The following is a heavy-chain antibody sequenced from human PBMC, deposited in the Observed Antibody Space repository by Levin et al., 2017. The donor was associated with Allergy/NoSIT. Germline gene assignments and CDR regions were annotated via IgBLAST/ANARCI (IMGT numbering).Heavy chain of an antibody. CDR2: VNVVYGNT. CDR3: ARGGGLAHFDY. CDR1: GYSFTTYF. J-gene: IGHJ4*02. Sequence: GASVKVSCKASGYSFTTYFMHWVRQAPGQGLEWMGWVNVVYGNTKYSQKFEGTVSITRDTSATSTYLELSSLRSEDTAVYYCARGGGLAHFDYWGQGTLVTVSS. D-gene: IGHD6-19*01. V-gene: IGHV1-3*01.